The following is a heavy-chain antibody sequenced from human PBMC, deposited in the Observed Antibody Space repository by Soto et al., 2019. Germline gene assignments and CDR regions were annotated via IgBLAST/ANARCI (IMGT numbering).Heavy chain of an antibody. CDR2: IYYNGRT. Sequence: PSETLSLTCTVSGGSISSDDYYWSWIRQPPGKGLEWIGYIYYNGRTDYNPSLKSRVIISIDTSKKQFSLNLSSVSAADTAVYYCARDRSNSPDYFDYWGQGTLVTVSS. V-gene: IGHV4-30-4*01. CDR3: ARDRSNSPDYFDY. D-gene: IGHD6-6*01. J-gene: IGHJ4*02. CDR1: GGSISSDDYY.